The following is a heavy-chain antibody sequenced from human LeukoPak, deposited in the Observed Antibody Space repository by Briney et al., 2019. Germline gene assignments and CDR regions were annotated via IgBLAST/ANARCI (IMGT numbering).Heavy chain of an antibody. D-gene: IGHD2-21*02. CDR1: GFTFFSAW. Sequence: PGGSLRLSCAASGFTFFSAWMNWVRQAPGKGLEWVSSISSTSSYIYYADSVKGRFTISRDNAKNSLYLQMNSLRAEDTAAYYCARGLCGGDCYSDWGQGTLVTVSS. CDR2: ISSTSSYI. CDR3: ARGLCGGDCYSD. V-gene: IGHV3-21*01. J-gene: IGHJ4*02.